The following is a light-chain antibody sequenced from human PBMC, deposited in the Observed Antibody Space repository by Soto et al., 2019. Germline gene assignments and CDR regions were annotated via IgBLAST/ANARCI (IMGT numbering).Light chain of an antibody. CDR3: QQYGSSP. CDR2: DAS. CDR1: QSVGSSY. V-gene: IGKV3D-20*01. J-gene: IGKJ5*01. Sequence: EIVLTQSPATLSLSPGERATLSCGASQSVGSSYLAWYQQKPGLAPRLLIYDASSRATGIPDRFSGSGSGTDFTLTISRLEPEDFAVYYCQQYGSSPFGQGTRLEIK.